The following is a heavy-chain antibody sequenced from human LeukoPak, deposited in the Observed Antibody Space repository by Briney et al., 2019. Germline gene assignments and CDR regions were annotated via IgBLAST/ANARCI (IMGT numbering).Heavy chain of an antibody. CDR2: IYTSGST. V-gene: IGHV4-61*02. CDR3: ARDSPVAAAGTVYYFDY. D-gene: IGHD6-13*01. J-gene: IGHJ4*02. Sequence: SQTLSLTCTVSGGSISSGSYYWSWIGQPAGKGLEWVGRIYTSGSTNYNPSLKSRVTISVDTSKNQFSLKLSSVTAADTAVYYCARDSPVAAAGTVYYFDYWGQGTLVTVSS. CDR1: GGSISSGSYY.